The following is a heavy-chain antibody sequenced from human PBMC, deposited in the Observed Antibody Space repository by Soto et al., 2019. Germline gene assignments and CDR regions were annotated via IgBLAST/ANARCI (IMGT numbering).Heavy chain of an antibody. CDR3: AKGDPYYYYGMDV. CDR2: ISWNIGSI. J-gene: IGHJ6*02. Sequence: SLRLSCAASGFSFDDYAMHWVRQAPGKGLEWVSGISWNIGSIGYADSVKGRFTISRDNAKNSLYLQMNSLRAEDTALYYCAKGDPYYYYGMDVCGQGTTVTVSS. CDR1: GFSFDDYA. V-gene: IGHV3-9*01.